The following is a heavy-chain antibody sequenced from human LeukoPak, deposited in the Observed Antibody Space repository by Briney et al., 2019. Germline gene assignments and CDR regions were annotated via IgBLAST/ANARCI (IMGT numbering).Heavy chain of an antibody. D-gene: IGHD6-19*01. CDR3: ARVRLGRGHDY. V-gene: IGHV4-4*07. Sequence: KPSETLSLTCTVSGDSISSSYWGWIRQPAGKGLEWIGRIHTSGSTYYSPSLKSRVTMSVDTSTNQFSLKLSSVTAADTAMYYCARVRLGRGHDYWGQGTLVTVTS. CDR2: IHTSGST. CDR1: GDSISSSY. J-gene: IGHJ4*02.